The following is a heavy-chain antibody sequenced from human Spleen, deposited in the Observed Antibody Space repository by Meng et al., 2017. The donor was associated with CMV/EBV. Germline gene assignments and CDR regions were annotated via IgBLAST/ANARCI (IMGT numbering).Heavy chain of an antibody. CDR2: INHSGST. D-gene: IGHD3-3*01. J-gene: IGHJ6*02. V-gene: IGHV4-34*01. Sequence: GSLRLSCTVSGGSISSYYWSWIRQPPGKGLEWIGEINHSGSTNYNPSLKSRVTISVDTSKNQFSLKLSSVTAADTAVYYCARAKYDFWSATSKNYYYGMDVWGQGTTVTVSS. CDR3: ARAKYDFWSATSKNYYYGMDV. CDR1: GGSISSYY.